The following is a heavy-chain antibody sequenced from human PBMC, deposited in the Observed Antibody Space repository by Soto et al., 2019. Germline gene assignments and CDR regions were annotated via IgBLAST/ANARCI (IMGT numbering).Heavy chain of an antibody. J-gene: IGHJ5*02. D-gene: IGHD3-16*02. CDR3: ARDRTAVVSYLSYNWFDP. Sequence: QVRLVESGGGVVQPGMSLRLSCAASGFSFRNYAFHWVRLTPGKGLEWVTVISFDGSSQDYADSVKGRFTISRDNSKNTVYLQLNSLREEDTSVYYCARDRTAVVSYLSYNWFDPWGQGSLVSVSS. V-gene: IGHV3-30-3*01. CDR1: GFSFRNYA. CDR2: ISFDGSSQ.